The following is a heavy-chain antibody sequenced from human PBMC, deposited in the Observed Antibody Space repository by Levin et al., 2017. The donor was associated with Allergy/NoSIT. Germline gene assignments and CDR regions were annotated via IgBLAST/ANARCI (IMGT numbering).Heavy chain of an antibody. CDR1: GYTFTSYD. D-gene: IGHD2-2*01. J-gene: IGHJ6*02. CDR2: MNPNSGNT. V-gene: IGHV1-8*01. CDR3: ARGRIKYQLLWDDYYYYGMDG. Sequence: GESLKISCKASGYTFTSYDINWVRQATGQGLEWMGWMNPNSGNTGYAQKFQGRVTMTRNTSISTAYMELSSLRSEDTAVYYCARGRIKYQLLWDDYYYYGMDGWGQGTTVTVSS.